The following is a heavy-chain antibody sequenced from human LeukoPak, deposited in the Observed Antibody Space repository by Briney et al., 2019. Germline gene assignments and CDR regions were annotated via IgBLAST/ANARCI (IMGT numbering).Heavy chain of an antibody. D-gene: IGHD3-16*02. J-gene: IGHJ6*03. Sequence: ASVKVSCKASGYTFTAYYLHWVRQAPGQGLEWMGWIDPNSGATKFGKNFQGKVTMTRDTSISTVYLDPTSLTSDDTAVYYCARDAGHVWENYRPGGYYYYMDLWGKGTTVTVSS. CDR1: GYTFTAYY. CDR2: IDPNSGAT. CDR3: ARDAGHVWENYRPGGYYYYMDL. V-gene: IGHV1-2*02.